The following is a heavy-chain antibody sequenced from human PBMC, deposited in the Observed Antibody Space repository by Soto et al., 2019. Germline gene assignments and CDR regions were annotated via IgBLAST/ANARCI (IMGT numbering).Heavy chain of an antibody. D-gene: IGHD1-1*01. CDR2: IIPIFGTA. CDR1: GGTFTNYA. CDR3: GSWLKEGGIGGNYSYGMDV. J-gene: IGHJ6*02. Sequence: VQLVQSGAEVKKPGSSVKVSCKASGGTFTNYAFSWVRQAPGQGLEWLGGIIPIFGTADYAQKFQGRIKITADEPTSTVHMELSSLRSDDTVGYYCGSWLKEGGIGGNYSYGMDVWGQGTTVTVSS. V-gene: IGHV1-69*13.